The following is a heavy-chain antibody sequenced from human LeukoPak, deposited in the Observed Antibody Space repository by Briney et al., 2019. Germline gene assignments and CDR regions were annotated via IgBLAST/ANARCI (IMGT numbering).Heavy chain of an antibody. CDR2: ISSSGSTI. CDR3: ARESAFDI. Sequence: GGPLDLSWPAPEFTFVNSYMSWFGQAPGKGLEWVSYISSSGSTIYYADSVKGRFTISRDNAKNTLYLQMNSLRAEDTAVYYCARESAFDIWGQGTMVTVSS. J-gene: IGHJ3*02. CDR1: EFTFVNSY. V-gene: IGHV3-11*04.